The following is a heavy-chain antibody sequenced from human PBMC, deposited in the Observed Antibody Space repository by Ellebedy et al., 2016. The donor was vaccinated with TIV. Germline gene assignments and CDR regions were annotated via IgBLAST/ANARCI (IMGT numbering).Heavy chain of an antibody. CDR1: GGSVSSGSYY. Sequence: MPSETLSLTCNVSGGSVSSGSYYWSWIRQPPGKGLEWIGNIYFSGYTNYNPSLKSRVTMSIDTSKNQFSLRLRSMNTADTAVYYCARLTAATLNVFDVWGRGTRVIVSS. CDR2: IYFSGYT. J-gene: IGHJ3*01. D-gene: IGHD2-15*01. CDR3: ARLTAATLNVFDV. V-gene: IGHV4-61*01.